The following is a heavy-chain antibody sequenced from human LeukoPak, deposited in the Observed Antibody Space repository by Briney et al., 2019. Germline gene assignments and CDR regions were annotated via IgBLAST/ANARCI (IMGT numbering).Heavy chain of an antibody. J-gene: IGHJ3*02. V-gene: IGHV3-23*01. Sequence: GGSLRLSCAASGFTFSSYAMSWVRQAPGKGLEWVSAISGSGGSTYYADSVKGRFTISRDNSKNTLYLQMNSLRAEDTAVYYCAKDPSYCGGDCYPYDDAFDIWGQGTMVTVSS. CDR2: ISGSGGST. CDR1: GFTFSSYA. CDR3: AKDPSYCGGDCYPYDDAFDI. D-gene: IGHD2-21*02.